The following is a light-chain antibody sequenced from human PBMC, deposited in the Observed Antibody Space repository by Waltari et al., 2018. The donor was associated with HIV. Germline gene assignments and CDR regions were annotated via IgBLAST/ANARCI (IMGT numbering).Light chain of an antibody. Sequence: SYELTQPPSVSVSPGPTASITCSGDQLADKFVCWYQQRPGQSPVLVMYKDTRRPSGIPERFSGSNSGNTATLTITGTQSMDEADYYCQAWDRSVVFGGGTKLTVL. J-gene: IGLJ2*01. CDR2: KDT. V-gene: IGLV3-1*01. CDR1: QLADKF. CDR3: QAWDRSVV.